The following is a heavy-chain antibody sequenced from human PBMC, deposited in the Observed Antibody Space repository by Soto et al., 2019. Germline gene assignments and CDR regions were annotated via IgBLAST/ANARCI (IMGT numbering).Heavy chain of an antibody. CDR2: ISYDGSNK. J-gene: IGHJ6*02. D-gene: IGHD6-13*01. Sequence: QVQLVESGGGVVQPGRSLRLSCAASGFTFSSYAMHWVRQAPGKGLEWVAVISYDGSNKYYADSVKGRFTISRDNSKNTLYLQMNGLRAEDTAVYYCARVRIAGPLYYYYGMDVWGQGTTVTVSS. V-gene: IGHV3-30-3*01. CDR1: GFTFSSYA. CDR3: ARVRIAGPLYYYYGMDV.